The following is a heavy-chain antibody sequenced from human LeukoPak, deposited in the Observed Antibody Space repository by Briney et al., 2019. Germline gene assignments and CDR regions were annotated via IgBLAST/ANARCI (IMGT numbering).Heavy chain of an antibody. Sequence: SETLPLTCTVCGDSISSYYWSWIRQPPGKGLEWIGYIYYSGSTNYNPSLKSRVTISVDTSKNQFSLKLSSVAVSHTAVYYCARGLMMAVAGRGEFHYWGQGTLVTVSS. CDR2: IYYSGST. D-gene: IGHD6-13*01. CDR3: ARGLMMAVAGRGEFHY. CDR1: GDSISSYY. J-gene: IGHJ4*02. V-gene: IGHV4-59*01.